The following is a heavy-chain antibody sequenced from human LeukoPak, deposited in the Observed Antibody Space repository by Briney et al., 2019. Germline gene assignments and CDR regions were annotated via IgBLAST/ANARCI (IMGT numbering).Heavy chain of an antibody. V-gene: IGHV3-23*01. Sequence: GGSLRLSCAASGFTFSSYWMSWVRQAPGKGLEWVSAINPSGGNTYYADSVRGRFTISRDNSKNTLYLQMNSLRAEDTAVYYCAKDRNAFDIWGQGTMVTVSS. CDR1: GFTFSSYW. CDR3: AKDRNAFDI. J-gene: IGHJ3*02. CDR2: INPSGGNT.